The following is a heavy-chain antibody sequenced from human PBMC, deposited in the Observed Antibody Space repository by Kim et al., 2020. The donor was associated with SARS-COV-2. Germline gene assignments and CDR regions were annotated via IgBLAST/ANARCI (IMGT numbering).Heavy chain of an antibody. Sequence: SETLSLTCTVSGGSIVSYSWWTWVRQPPGKGLEWIGEIYHDGRTNYNSSLNSRVAISVDKSRNQFSLNLRSVTAADTAIYYCGDPPAGYWGQGTLVPVSS. CDR3: GDPPAGY. CDR1: GGSIVSYSW. J-gene: IGHJ4*02. CDR2: IYHDGRT. V-gene: IGHV4-4*02.